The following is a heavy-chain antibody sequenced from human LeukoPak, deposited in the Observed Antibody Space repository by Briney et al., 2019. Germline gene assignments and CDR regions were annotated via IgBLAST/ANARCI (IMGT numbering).Heavy chain of an antibody. CDR1: GGSISSSSYY. Sequence: SETLSLTCTVSGGSISSSSYYWGWIRQPPGKGLEWIGSIYYSGNTYYSPSLKSRVTISVDTSKNQFSLKLSSVTAADTAVYYCARQGDGFDIWGQGTMVTVPS. J-gene: IGHJ3*02. CDR3: ARQGDGFDI. CDR2: IYYSGNT. V-gene: IGHV4-39*01.